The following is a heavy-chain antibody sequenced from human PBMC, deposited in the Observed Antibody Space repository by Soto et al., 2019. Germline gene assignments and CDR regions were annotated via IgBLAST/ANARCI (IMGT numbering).Heavy chain of an antibody. CDR2: TYYRSKWYN. V-gene: IGHV6-1*01. D-gene: IGHD3-16*01. Sequence: SQTLSLTCVISGDSVSSNSAAWNWIRQSPSRGLEWLGRTYYRSKWYNDYAVSVKSRITINPDTSKNQFSLQLNSVTPEDTAVYYCARNYDYIWGSRSAFDIWGQGTMVTVSS. CDR1: GDSVSSNSAA. J-gene: IGHJ3*02. CDR3: ARNYDYIWGSRSAFDI.